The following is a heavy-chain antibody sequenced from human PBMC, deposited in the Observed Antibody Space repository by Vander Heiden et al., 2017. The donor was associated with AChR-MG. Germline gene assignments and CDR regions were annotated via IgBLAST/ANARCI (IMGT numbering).Heavy chain of an antibody. CDR3: ARLSQIVVVTAAQAPYYYGMDV. J-gene: IGHJ6*02. CDR2: IYYSGST. V-gene: IGHV4-61*01. Sequence: QVQLQESGPGLVKPSGTLSLTCTVSGGSVRSGSYYWSWIRQPPGKGLEWIGYIYYSGSTNYNPSLKSRVTISVDTSKNQFSLKLSSVTAADTAVYYCARLSQIVVVTAAQAPYYYGMDVWGQGTRVTVS. D-gene: IGHD2-21*02. CDR1: GGSVRSGSYY.